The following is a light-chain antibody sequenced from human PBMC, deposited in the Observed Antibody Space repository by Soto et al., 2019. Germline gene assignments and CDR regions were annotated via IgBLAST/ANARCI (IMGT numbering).Light chain of an antibody. CDR1: QSVSCDY. V-gene: IGKV3-20*01. CDR3: QQYGSSSWT. J-gene: IGKJ1*01. Sequence: EIVLTQSPGTLSLSPGERATLSCRDSQSVSCDYLAWYQQKSGQVPRLLIYGASSRAAGISDRFSGSGSGTDFTFTISRLEPEDFAVYYCQQYGSSSWTFGQGTKVDIK. CDR2: GAS.